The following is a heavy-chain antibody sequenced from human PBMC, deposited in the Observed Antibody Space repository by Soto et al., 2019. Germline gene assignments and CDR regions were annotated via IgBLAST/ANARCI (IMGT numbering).Heavy chain of an antibody. CDR2: ISYSGST. CDR3: ARADPAASVGY. J-gene: IGHJ4*02. CDR1: GGSMSSHY. V-gene: IGHV4-59*11. D-gene: IGHD2-2*01. Sequence: ETLSLTCTVSGGSMSSHYWTWLRQSPGKGLEWIGYISYSGSTYYNPSLKSRVSISADTSKNQFSLRMNSMIAADTAVYYCARADPAASVGYWGQGTLVTVSS.